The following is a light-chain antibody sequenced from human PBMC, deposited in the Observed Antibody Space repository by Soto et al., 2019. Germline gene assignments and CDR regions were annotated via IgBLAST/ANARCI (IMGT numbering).Light chain of an antibody. CDR3: LQHNSYPQK. CDR2: AAS. J-gene: IGKJ1*01. V-gene: IGKV1-17*01. Sequence: DIQMTQSPSSLSASVGDRVTITCRASQGIRDALGWYQQKPGKAPKRLIYAASSLQSGVPSRFSVSGSGTEFTLTISSLQTEDFATYYCLQHNSYPQKFGQGTKVE. CDR1: QGIRDA.